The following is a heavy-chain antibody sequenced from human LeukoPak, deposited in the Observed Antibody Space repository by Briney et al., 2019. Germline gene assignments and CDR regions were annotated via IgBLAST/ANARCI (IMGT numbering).Heavy chain of an antibody. V-gene: IGHV3-23*01. D-gene: IGHD2-2*01. CDR1: GFTFSSYA. J-gene: IGHJ4*02. CDR3: AKVPDIVVVPAAPLDY. CDR2: ISGSGGST. Sequence: PGGSLRLSCAASGFTFSSYAMSWVRQAPGKGLEWVSAISGSGGSTYYADSVKGRFTISRDNSKNTLYLQMNSLRAEDTAVYYCAKVPDIVVVPAAPLDYWGQGTLVTVSS.